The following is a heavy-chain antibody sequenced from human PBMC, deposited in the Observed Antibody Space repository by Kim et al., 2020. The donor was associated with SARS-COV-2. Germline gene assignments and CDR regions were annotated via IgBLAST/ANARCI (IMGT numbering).Heavy chain of an antibody. CDR3: ASGWLYDY. J-gene: IGHJ4*02. Sequence: SETLSLTCAVYGGSFSGYYCSWIRQPPGKGLEWIGEINHSGSTNYNPSLKSRVTISVDTSKNQFSLKLSSVTAADTAVYYCASGWLYDYWGQGTLVTVSS. CDR1: GGSFSGYY. V-gene: IGHV4-34*01. CDR2: INHSGST. D-gene: IGHD2-2*02.